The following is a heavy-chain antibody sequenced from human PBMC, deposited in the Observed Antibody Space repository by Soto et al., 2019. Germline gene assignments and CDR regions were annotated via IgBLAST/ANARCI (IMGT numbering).Heavy chain of an antibody. D-gene: IGHD6-13*01. CDR3: AKDSIAAAGLRNYFDY. V-gene: IGHV3-23*01. J-gene: IGHJ4*02. Sequence: PGGSLRLSCAASGFTFSSYAMSWVRQAPGKGLEWVSAISGSGGSTYYADSVKGRFTISRDNSKNTLYLQMNSLRAEDTAVYYCAKDSIAAAGLRNYFDYWGQGTLVTVSS. CDR1: GFTFSSYA. CDR2: ISGSGGST.